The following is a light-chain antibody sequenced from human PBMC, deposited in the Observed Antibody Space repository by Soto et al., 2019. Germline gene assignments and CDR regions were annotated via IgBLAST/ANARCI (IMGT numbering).Light chain of an antibody. Sequence: SPGERATLSCRASQSVSSNLAWYQQKPGQAPRLLIXGASTRATGIPARFSGSGSGTEFTLTISSLQSEDFAVYYCQQYNNWPPWTFGQGTKVEIK. CDR1: QSVSSN. V-gene: IGKV3-15*01. CDR2: GAS. CDR3: QQYNNWPPWT. J-gene: IGKJ1*01.